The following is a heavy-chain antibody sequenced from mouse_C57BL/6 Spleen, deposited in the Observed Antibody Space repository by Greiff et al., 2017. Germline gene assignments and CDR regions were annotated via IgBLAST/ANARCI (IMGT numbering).Heavy chain of an antibody. CDR1: GYAFSSSW. J-gene: IGHJ2*01. Sequence: QVQLKESGPELVKPGASVKISCKASGYAFSSSWMNWVKQRPGKGLEWIGRIYPGDGDTNYNGKFKGKATLTADKSSITAYMQISSLASEDSAVYFCARFWGVTYYFDYWGQGTTLTVSS. CDR2: IYPGDGDT. D-gene: IGHD2-2*01. CDR3: ARFWGVTYYFDY. V-gene: IGHV1-82*01.